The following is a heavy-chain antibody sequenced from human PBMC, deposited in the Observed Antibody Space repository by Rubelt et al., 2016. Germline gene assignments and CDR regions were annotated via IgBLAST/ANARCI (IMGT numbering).Heavy chain of an antibody. J-gene: IGHJ4*02. CDR3: AREGRYFDY. V-gene: IGHV4-34*01. D-gene: IGHD3-9*01. Sequence: QVQLQQWGAGLLKPSETLSLTCAVYGGSFSGYYWSWIRQPPGKGPEWIGEINHSGSTNYNPSLKSRVTRSVDTSKNQCSLKLSSVTAAETAVYYCAREGRYFDYWGQGTLVTVSS. CDR2: INHSGST. CDR1: GGSFSGYY.